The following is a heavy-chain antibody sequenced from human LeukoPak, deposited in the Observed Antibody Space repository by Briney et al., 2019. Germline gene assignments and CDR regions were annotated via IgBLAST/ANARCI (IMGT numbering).Heavy chain of an antibody. CDR1: GGAISRYY. V-gene: IGHV4-59*01. J-gene: IGHJ6*02. Sequence: SETLSLTYTVTGGAISRYYWSWIRQPPGKGLEWIGYIYSSGNTNYNPSLKSRVTISIDTSKNHFSLKLSSVTAADTAVYFCARAIYYYGSGRSYGMDVWGQGTTVTVSS. CDR3: ARAIYYYGSGRSYGMDV. D-gene: IGHD3-10*01. CDR2: IYSSGNT.